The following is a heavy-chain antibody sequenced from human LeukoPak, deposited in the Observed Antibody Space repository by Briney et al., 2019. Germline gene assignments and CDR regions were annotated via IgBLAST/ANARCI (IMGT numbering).Heavy chain of an antibody. CDR3: ARLVGATNWFNP. CDR2: IYSGGST. J-gene: IGHJ5*02. D-gene: IGHD1-26*01. CDR1: GFTVSSNY. V-gene: IGHV3-53*01. Sequence: GGSLRLSCAASGFTVSSNYMSWVRQAPGKGLEWVSVIYSGGSTYYADSVKGRFTISRDNSENTLYLQMNSLRAEDTAVYYCARLVGATNWFNPWGQGTLVTVSS.